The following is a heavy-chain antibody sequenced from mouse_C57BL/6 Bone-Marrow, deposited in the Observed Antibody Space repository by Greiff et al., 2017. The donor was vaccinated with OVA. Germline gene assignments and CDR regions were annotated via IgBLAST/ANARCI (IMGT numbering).Heavy chain of an antibody. CDR1: GYAFTSPW. Sequence: QVQLPQSGPELVKPGASVKISCKASGYAFTSPWMNWVKQRPGRGLEWIGRIYPSGGGTNYNGKFKCKATLTADKSSSTAYMQLSSLTSEDSAVYVGSRGGVRCGDWHVEVWGPGTTVTVSS. J-gene: IGHJ1*01. V-gene: IGHV1-82*01. CDR3: SRGGVRCGDWHVEV. D-gene: IGHD2-14*01. CDR2: IYPSGGGT.